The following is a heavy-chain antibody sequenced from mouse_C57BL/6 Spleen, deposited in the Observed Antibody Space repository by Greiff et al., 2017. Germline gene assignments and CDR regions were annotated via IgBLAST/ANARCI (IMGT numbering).Heavy chain of an antibody. D-gene: IGHD1-1*01. CDR3: ARGSYYYTPFAY. Sequence: QVQLKQPGAELVMPGASVKLSCKASGYTFTSYWMHWEKQRPGQGLEWIGEIDPSDSYTNYNQKFKGKSTLTVDKSSSTAYMQLSSLTSEDSAVYYCARGSYYYTPFAYWGQGTLVTVSA. J-gene: IGHJ3*01. V-gene: IGHV1-69*01. CDR1: GYTFTSYW. CDR2: IDPSDSYT.